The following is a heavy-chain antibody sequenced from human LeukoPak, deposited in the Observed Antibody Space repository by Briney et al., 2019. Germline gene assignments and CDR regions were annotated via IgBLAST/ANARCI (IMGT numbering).Heavy chain of an antibody. CDR1: GFTFSSYE. CDR2: ISSSGSTI. Sequence: GGSLRLSCAASGFTFSSYEMNWVRQAPGKGLEWVSYISSSGSTIYYADSVKGRFTISRDSAKNSLYLQMNSLRAEDTAVYYCARPYYGSGSYGYYYYGMDVWGKGTTVTVSS. D-gene: IGHD3-10*01. CDR3: ARPYYGSGSYGYYYYGMDV. J-gene: IGHJ6*04. V-gene: IGHV3-48*03.